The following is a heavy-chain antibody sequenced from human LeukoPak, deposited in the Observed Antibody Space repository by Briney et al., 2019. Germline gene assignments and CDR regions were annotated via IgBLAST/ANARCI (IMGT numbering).Heavy chain of an antibody. D-gene: IGHD6-13*01. CDR2: IYYSGST. J-gene: IGHJ6*03. CDR3: ARGGQQLVQHYYYYYYMDV. Sequence: PSETLSLTCTVSGGSISSYYWSWIRQPPGKGLEWIGYIYYSGSTNYNPPLKSRVTISVDTSKNQFSLKLSCVTAADTAVYYCARGGQQLVQHYYYYYYMDVWGKGTTVTVSS. CDR1: GGSISSYY. V-gene: IGHV4-59*12.